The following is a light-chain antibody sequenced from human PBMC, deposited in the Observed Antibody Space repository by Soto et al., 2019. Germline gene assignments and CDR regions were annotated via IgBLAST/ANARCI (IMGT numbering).Light chain of an antibody. CDR3: QQRERT. CDR1: PSVLTY. J-gene: IGKJ1*01. CDR2: EVS. Sequence: VLTQSPATLSLSPGERATLSCRASPSVLTYIAWYQQKPGQAPRLLIYEVSKRATGVPARFSGSGSGTDFTLTISSLEPEDFAVYFCQQRERTFGQGTKV. V-gene: IGKV3-11*01.